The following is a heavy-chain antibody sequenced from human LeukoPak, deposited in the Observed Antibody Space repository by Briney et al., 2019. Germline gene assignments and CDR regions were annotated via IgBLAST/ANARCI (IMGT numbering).Heavy chain of an antibody. J-gene: IGHJ4*02. Sequence: GASVKVSCKVSGYTLTELSMHWVRQAPGKGLEWMGGFDPEDGETIYAQKFQGRVTMTEDTSTDTAYMELSSLRSEDTAVYYCATPGIITIFGVSSSAFDYWGQGTLVTVSS. V-gene: IGHV1-24*01. CDR2: FDPEDGET. CDR1: GYTLTELS. D-gene: IGHD3-3*01. CDR3: ATPGIITIFGVSSSAFDY.